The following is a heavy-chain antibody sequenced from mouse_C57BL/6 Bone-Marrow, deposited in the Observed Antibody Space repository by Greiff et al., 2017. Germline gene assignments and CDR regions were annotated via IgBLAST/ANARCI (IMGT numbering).Heavy chain of an antibody. V-gene: IGHV14-4*01. Sequence: EVQLQQSGAELVRPGASVKLSCTASGFNIKDDYMHWVKQRPEQGLEWIGWIDPENGDTEYASKFQGKATITAETSSNTAYLQLISLTSEDTAVYYCTTPIYCYGSSYGWFAYWGQGTLVTVSA. D-gene: IGHD1-1*01. J-gene: IGHJ3*01. CDR3: TTPIYCYGSSYGWFAY. CDR1: GFNIKDDY. CDR2: IDPENGDT.